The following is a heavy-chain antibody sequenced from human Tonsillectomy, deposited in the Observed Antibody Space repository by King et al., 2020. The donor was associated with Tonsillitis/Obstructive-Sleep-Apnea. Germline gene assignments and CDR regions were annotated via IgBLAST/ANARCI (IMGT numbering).Heavy chain of an antibody. CDR3: ARDPELDDGEEDYYYYYMDV. J-gene: IGHJ6*03. D-gene: IGHD4-17*01. CDR1: GFTFSDYY. V-gene: IGHV3-11*05. Sequence: VQLVESGGGLVKPGGSLRLSCAASGFTFSDYYMSWIRQAPGKGLEWVSYISSSSSYTNYADSVKGRFTISRDNAKNSLYLQMNSLRAEDTAVYYCARDPELDDGEEDYYYYYMDVGGKGTTVTVSS. CDR2: ISSSSSYT.